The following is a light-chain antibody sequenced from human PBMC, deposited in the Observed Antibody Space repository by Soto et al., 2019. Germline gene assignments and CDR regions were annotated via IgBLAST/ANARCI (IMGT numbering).Light chain of an antibody. J-gene: IGKJ2*01. V-gene: IGKV4-1*01. Sequence: DIVMTQSPDSLPVSLGERATINCKSSQSLLYSSNNKNSLAWYQQKPGQPPQLLIYWTSSRESGVPDRFSGSGSGTDFTLTIRSLQAEDVAVYYCQQYYDIPYTFGQGTKLEIK. CDR2: WTS. CDR3: QQYYDIPYT. CDR1: QSLLYSSNNKNS.